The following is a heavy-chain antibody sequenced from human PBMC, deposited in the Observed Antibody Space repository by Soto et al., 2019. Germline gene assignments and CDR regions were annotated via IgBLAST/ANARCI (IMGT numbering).Heavy chain of an antibody. J-gene: IGHJ6*02. CDR3: AAATRGSLYYGLDV. CDR1: GDTVSSNRAA. V-gene: IGHV6-1*01. Sequence: SQTLSLTCAISGDTVSSNRAAWNWIRQSPSRGLEWLGRTYYRTRWYNDYAVSVKGRITINPDPSRNQFYLQVNSVTSEDTAVYYCAAATRGSLYYGLDVWGQGTTVTVS. D-gene: IGHD5-12*01. CDR2: TYYRTRWYN.